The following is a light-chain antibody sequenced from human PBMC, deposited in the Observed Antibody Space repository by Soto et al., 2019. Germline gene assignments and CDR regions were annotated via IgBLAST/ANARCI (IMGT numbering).Light chain of an antibody. J-gene: IGKJ2*01. CDR2: GAS. CDR1: HTIATY. V-gene: IGKV1-39*01. CDR3: QQFYYYPHN. Sequence: IQMPQSPSSLSASVGYGVTLTCRANHTIATYLNWYKQKPGQVPDVLIDGASRLHVGVTSRFTVSGYVSDFNLAITNLQPVAGAIYYCQQFYYYPHNFGQGTLLEVK.